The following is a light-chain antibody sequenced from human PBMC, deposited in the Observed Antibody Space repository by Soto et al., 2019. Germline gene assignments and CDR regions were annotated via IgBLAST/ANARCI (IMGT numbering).Light chain of an antibody. J-gene: IGKJ5*01. V-gene: IGKV1-8*01. CDR3: QQYYSYPRIT. CDR1: QGISSY. Sequence: IQMTQSPYSLSASVGDRVTITCRASQGISSYLAWYQQKPGKAPKLLIYAASTLQSGVPSRFSGSGSGTDFTLTISCLQPEDFAAYYCQQYYSYPRITFGQGTRVEIK. CDR2: AAS.